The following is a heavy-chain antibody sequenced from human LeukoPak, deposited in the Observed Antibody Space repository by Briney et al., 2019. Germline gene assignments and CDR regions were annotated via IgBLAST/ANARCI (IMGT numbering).Heavy chain of an antibody. J-gene: IGHJ4*02. V-gene: IGHV3-66*04. Sequence: PGGSLRLSCAASGFTVSSNYMSWVRQAPGKGLGWVSVIYSGGSTYYADSVKGRFTIFRDNSKNTLYLQMNSLRAEDTAVYYCARHNISSSYDYWGQGTLVTVSS. CDR1: GFTVSSNY. CDR2: IYSGGST. D-gene: IGHD6-13*01. CDR3: ARHNISSSYDY.